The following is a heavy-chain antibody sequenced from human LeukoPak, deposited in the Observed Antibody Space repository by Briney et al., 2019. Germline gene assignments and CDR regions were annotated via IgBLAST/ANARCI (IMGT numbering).Heavy chain of an antibody. CDR1: GGSISSYY. Sequence: PSETLSLTCTVSGGSISSYYWSWIRQPLRKGVEWIGYIYYSGSTNYNPSLKIRVTISVDTSKNQFSLTLSPVPAADTAAYYCARHSRPFSLVRGVIGFDYWGQGTLVTVSS. CDR2: IYYSGST. CDR3: ARHSRPFSLVRGVIGFDY. J-gene: IGHJ4*02. V-gene: IGHV4-59*08. D-gene: IGHD3-10*01.